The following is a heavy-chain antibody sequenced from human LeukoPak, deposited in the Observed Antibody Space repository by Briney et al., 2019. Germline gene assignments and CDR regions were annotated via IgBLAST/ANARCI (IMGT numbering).Heavy chain of an antibody. CDR2: IRYDGNNK. CDR3: AKVAYDPTGGYFDY. D-gene: IGHD3-3*01. V-gene: IGHV3-30*02. CDR1: RIIFSTYD. J-gene: IGHJ4*02. Sequence: GGSLRLSCAASRIIFSTYDMHWVRQAPGKGLEWLASIRYDGNNKYYADSVKGRFTISRDNSKNMLYLQMNSLRAEDTAVYYCAKVAYDPTGGYFDYWGQGTLVTVSS.